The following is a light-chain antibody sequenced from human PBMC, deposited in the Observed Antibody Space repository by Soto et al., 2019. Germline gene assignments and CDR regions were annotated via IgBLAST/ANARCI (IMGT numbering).Light chain of an antibody. CDR2: GIS. J-gene: IGKJ1*01. Sequence: DIVLTQSPGTLSLSPGERATLSCRTNQSDNSGFLAWYQKKPGQAPRLLLYGISRRAIGIPDRFSGSGSGTDFTLTINRLEPEDFAVYYCQHYGDSVWTFGQGTKVEI. V-gene: IGKV3-20*01. CDR3: QHYGDSVWT. CDR1: QSDNSGF.